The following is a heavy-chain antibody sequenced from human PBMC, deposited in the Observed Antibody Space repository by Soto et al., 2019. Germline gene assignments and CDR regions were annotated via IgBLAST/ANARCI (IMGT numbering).Heavy chain of an antibody. J-gene: IGHJ6*02. D-gene: IGHD6-6*01. CDR1: GFTFSSYS. CDR3: AKEQVYSEPYDYYGMDV. V-gene: IGHV3-23*01. Sequence: PGRSLRLSCAASGFTFSSYSMHWVRQAPGKGLEWVSAISGSGGSTYYADSVKGRFTISRENSKNTLYLQMNSLRAEDTAVYYCAKEQVYSEPYDYYGMDVWGQRTTVNVSS. CDR2: ISGSGGST.